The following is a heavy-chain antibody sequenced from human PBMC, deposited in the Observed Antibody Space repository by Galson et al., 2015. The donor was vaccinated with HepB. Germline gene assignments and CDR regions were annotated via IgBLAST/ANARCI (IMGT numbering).Heavy chain of an antibody. D-gene: IGHD3-3*01. V-gene: IGHV3-33*01. J-gene: IGHJ4*02. Sequence: SLRLSCAASGFTFSGYAMHWVRQAPGKGLEWLAVIWHDGSENYYADSVKGRFTISRGNSKNTFYVQMNSLRAEDTAVYFCARDSHGGFYSPWYYFDYWGQGTLVIVSS. CDR2: IWHDGSEN. CDR1: GFTFSGYA. CDR3: ARDSHGGFYSPWYYFDY.